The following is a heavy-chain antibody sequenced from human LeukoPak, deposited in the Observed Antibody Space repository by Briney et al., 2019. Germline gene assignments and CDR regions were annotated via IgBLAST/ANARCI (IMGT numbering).Heavy chain of an antibody. Sequence: SETLSLTCTVSGGSINSYYWSWIRQPPGEGLEWIGYIYYSGSTSYNPSLKSRVTMSLDTSKNQLSLKLSSVTAADTAVYYCARGSSSWFDWYFDLWGRGTLVTVSS. CDR1: GGSINSYY. D-gene: IGHD6-13*01. V-gene: IGHV4-59*01. J-gene: IGHJ2*01. CDR3: ARGSSSWFDWYFDL. CDR2: IYYSGST.